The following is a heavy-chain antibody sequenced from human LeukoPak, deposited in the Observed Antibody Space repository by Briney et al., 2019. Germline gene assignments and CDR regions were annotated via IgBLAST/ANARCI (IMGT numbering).Heavy chain of an antibody. CDR3: VKGLVQTTMSYSVDY. Sequence: PGGSLRLSCAASGFTFSSYAMHWVRQAPGKGLEWVAVISYGGSNKYYADSVKGRFTISRDNSKNTLYLQMNSLRAEDTAVYYCVKGLVQTTMSYSVDYWGQGALVTVSS. CDR1: GFTFSSYA. CDR2: ISYGGSNK. V-gene: IGHV3-30-3*01. D-gene: IGHD1-1*01. J-gene: IGHJ4*02.